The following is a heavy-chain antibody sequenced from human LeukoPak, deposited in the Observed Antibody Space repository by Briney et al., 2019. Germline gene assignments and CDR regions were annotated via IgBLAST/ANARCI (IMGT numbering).Heavy chain of an antibody. D-gene: IGHD2/OR15-2a*01. Sequence: PGRSLTLSCAASGCTFSSYGMHWVRQAPGKGLEGVAVISYDGSNKYYADSVKARLTISRDNSKNTLYLQMNSLRPADTAVYYCAREGTRGNSPFDYWGQGTLITVSS. CDR1: GCTFSSYG. V-gene: IGHV3-30*03. J-gene: IGHJ4*02. CDR2: ISYDGSNK. CDR3: AREGTRGNSPFDY.